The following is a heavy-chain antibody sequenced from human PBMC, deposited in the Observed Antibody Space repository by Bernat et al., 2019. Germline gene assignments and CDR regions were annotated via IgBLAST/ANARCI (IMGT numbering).Heavy chain of an antibody. D-gene: IGHD2-15*01. CDR1: GFTFSSYW. Sequence: EVQLVESGGGLVQPGGSLRLSCAASGFTFSSYWMHWVRQAPGKGLVWVSRINSDGSSTSYADSVKGRFTISGDNAKNTLYLQMNSLRAEDTAVYYCARGVYCSGGSCYSPGFDYWGQGTLVTVSS. CDR2: INSDGSST. CDR3: ARGVYCSGGSCYSPGFDY. V-gene: IGHV3-74*01. J-gene: IGHJ4*02.